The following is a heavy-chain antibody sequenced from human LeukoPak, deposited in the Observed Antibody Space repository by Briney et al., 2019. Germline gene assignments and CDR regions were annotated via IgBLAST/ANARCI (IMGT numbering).Heavy chain of an antibody. CDR3: AKRPAAVRGVIPYVDY. CDR1: GFMFRSFS. D-gene: IGHD3-10*02. Sequence: GGSLRLSCAASGFMFRSFSMSWVRQVPGKGLEWVSTISASAGNIYYADSVKGRFTISRDNSKNTLFLQMNSLRAEDTAIYYCAKRPAAVRGVIPYVDYWGQGTLVTVSS. J-gene: IGHJ4*02. V-gene: IGHV3-23*01. CDR2: ISASAGNI.